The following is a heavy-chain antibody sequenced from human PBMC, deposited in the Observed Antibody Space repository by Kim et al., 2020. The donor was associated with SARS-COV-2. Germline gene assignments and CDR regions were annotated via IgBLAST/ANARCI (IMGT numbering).Heavy chain of an antibody. J-gene: IGHJ6*02. Sequence: SVKVSCKASGGTFSSYAISWVRQAPGQGLEWMGGIIPIFGTANYAQKFQGRVTITADESTSTAYMELSSLRSEDTAVYYCERDYDILTGYYRDYYYYYGMDVWGQGTTVTVSS. CDR3: ERDYDILTGYYRDYYYYYGMDV. CDR2: IIPIFGTA. CDR1: GGTFSSYA. V-gene: IGHV1-69*13. D-gene: IGHD3-9*01.